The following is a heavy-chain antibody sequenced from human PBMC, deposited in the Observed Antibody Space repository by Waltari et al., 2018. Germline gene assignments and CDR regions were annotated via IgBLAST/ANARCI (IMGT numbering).Heavy chain of an antibody. CDR2: IWYDGSNK. CDR3: ARDCSSSWYDDYYYGMDV. CDR1: GFTFSSYG. J-gene: IGHJ6*02. D-gene: IGHD6-13*01. Sequence: QVQLVESGGGVVQPGRSLRLSCAASGFTFSSYGLHWVRQAPGKGLEWVAVIWYDGSNKYYADSVKGRFTISRDNSKNTLYLQMNSLRAEDTAVYYCARDCSSSWYDDYYYGMDVWGQGTTVTVSS. V-gene: IGHV3-33*01.